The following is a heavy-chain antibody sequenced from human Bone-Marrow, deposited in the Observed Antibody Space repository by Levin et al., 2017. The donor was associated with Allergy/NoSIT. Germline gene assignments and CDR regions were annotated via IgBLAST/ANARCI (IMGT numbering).Heavy chain of an antibody. CDR3: ARTAVTDGDHGSFDY. CDR2: ISYDGSNK. V-gene: IGHV3-30*04. J-gene: IGHJ4*02. Sequence: AGGSLRLSCAASGFTFSSYAMHWVRQAPGKGLEWVAVISYDGSNKYYADSVKGRFTISRDNSKNTLYLQMNSLRAEDTAVYYCARTAVTDGDHGSFDYWGQGTLVTVSS. D-gene: IGHD4-17*01. CDR1: GFTFSSYA.